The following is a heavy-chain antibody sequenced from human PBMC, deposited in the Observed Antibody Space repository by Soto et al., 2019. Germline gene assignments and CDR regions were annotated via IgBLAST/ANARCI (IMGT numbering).Heavy chain of an antibody. J-gene: IGHJ4*02. Sequence: QVQLQESGPGLVKPSETLSLTCTVSGASVNSGSYYWSWIRQPPGKGLEWIGYVYSSGSTNYNPSLKSRLTISLDTSKNQFSLRLTSVTAADTAMYYCARADWLSFDYWGQGTLITVSS. CDR3: ARADWLSFDY. V-gene: IGHV4-61*01. CDR2: VYSSGST. CDR1: GASVNSGSYY. D-gene: IGHD3-9*01.